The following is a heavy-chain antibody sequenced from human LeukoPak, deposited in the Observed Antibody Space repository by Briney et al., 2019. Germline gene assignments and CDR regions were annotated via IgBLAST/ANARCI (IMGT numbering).Heavy chain of an antibody. D-gene: IGHD6-19*01. CDR1: EFTFSSSY. J-gene: IGHJ4*02. V-gene: IGHV3-21*01. CDR3: ANSGAGYFDY. CDR2: ISSSSNYI. Sequence: PGGSLRLSCAASEFTFSSSYMNWVRQAPGEGLEWVSSISSSSNYIYYADSVKGRFTISRDNAKNSLYLQMNSLRAEDTAVYYCANSGAGYFDYWGQGTLVTVSS.